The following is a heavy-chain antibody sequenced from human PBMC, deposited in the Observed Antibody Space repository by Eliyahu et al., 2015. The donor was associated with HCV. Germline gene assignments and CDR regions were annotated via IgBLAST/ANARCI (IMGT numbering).Heavy chain of an antibody. CDR1: GGSISSSSYY. D-gene: IGHD3-3*01. J-gene: IGHJ6*02. CDR3: ARQGITIFGVVTHPYYYYGMDV. Sequence: QLQLQESGPGLVKPSETLSLTCTVSGGSISSSSYYWGWIRQPPGKGLEWIGSIYYSGSTFHHPSLKSRVTISVDTSKNQFSLKLSSVTAADTAVYYCARQGITIFGVVTHPYYYYGMDVWGQGTTVTVSS. V-gene: IGHV4-39*01. CDR2: IYYSGST.